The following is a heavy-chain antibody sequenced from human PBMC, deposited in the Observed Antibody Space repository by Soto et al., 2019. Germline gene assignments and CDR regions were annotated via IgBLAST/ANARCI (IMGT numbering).Heavy chain of an antibody. J-gene: IGHJ6*02. D-gene: IGHD2-15*01. Sequence: PSETLSLTCTVSGGSISSGDYYWSWIRQPPGKGLEWIGYIYYSGSTYYNPSLKSRVTISVDTSKNQFSLKLSSVTAADTAVYYCARAGGGSTPYYYYGMDVWGQGTTVTVSS. CDR3: ARAGGGSTPYYYYGMDV. V-gene: IGHV4-30-4*01. CDR2: IYYSGST. CDR1: GGSISSGDYY.